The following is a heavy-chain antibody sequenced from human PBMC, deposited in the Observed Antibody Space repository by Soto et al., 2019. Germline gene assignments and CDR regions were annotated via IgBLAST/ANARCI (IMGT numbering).Heavy chain of an antibody. Sequence: QVQLVQSGAEVKKPGASVKVSCKASGYTFTNNAIHWVRQAPGQRLEWMGWINAANGNTKYSQKFQGRVTITRDTSASTAYMELSSLRSEDTAVYYCARDQGPCSGGSCWGYFDYWGQGTLVTVSS. CDR3: ARDQGPCSGGSCWGYFDY. V-gene: IGHV1-3*01. D-gene: IGHD2-15*01. CDR1: GYTFTNNA. J-gene: IGHJ4*02. CDR2: INAANGNT.